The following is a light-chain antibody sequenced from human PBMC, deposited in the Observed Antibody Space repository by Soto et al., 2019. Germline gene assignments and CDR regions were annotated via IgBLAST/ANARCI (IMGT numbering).Light chain of an antibody. V-gene: IGKV3-11*01. CDR2: DAS. J-gene: IGKJ4*01. CDR1: RSVNNF. CDR3: HQRAGWPPT. Sequence: EIVLTQSPVTLSLSLGERATRSCIASRSVNNFVAWYQQKPGLAPSLLISDASNRATGIPDRFSGSGSGTDFTLTINSLEPEDFAVYFCHQRAGWPPTFGGGTKVDIK.